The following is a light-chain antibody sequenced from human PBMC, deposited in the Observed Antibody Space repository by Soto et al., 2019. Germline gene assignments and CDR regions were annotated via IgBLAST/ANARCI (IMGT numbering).Light chain of an antibody. CDR2: YDD. CDR1: SSNIGNNA. Sequence: QSVLTQPPSVSEAPRQRVTISCSGSSSNIGNNAVNWYQQLPGKAPKLLIYYDDLLPSGVSDRFSGSKSGTSASLAISGLQSEDEADYYCAAWDDSLNGLYVFGTGTKATVL. CDR3: AAWDDSLNGLYV. V-gene: IGLV1-36*01. J-gene: IGLJ1*01.